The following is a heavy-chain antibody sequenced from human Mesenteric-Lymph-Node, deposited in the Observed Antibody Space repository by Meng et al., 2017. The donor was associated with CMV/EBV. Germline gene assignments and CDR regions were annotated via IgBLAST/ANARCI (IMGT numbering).Heavy chain of an antibody. D-gene: IGHD3-16*01. CDR2: IKQDGSEK. CDR1: GFTFSSYE. J-gene: IGHJ4*02. CDR3: AREWGYYFDY. Sequence: GESLKISCAASGFTFSSYEMNWVRQAPGKGLEWVANIKQDGSEKYYVDSVKGRFTISRDNAKNSLYLQMNSLRAEDTAVYYCAREWGYYFDYWGQGTLVTVSS. V-gene: IGHV3-7*01.